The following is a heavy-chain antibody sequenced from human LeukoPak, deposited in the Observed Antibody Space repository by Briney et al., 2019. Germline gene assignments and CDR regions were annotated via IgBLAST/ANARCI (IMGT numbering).Heavy chain of an antibody. D-gene: IGHD4-23*01. CDR2: ISGSGGST. CDR3: AKDRSLDGGNSNGYFDS. V-gene: IGHV3-23*01. CDR1: GFTFSSYA. J-gene: IGHJ4*02. Sequence: GGSLRLSCAASGFTFSSYAMSWVRQTPGKGLEWVSAISGSGGSTYYADSVKGRFTISRDNSKNTLFLQMNSLRVEDTAVYYCAKDRSLDGGNSNGYFDSWGQGTLVTVSS.